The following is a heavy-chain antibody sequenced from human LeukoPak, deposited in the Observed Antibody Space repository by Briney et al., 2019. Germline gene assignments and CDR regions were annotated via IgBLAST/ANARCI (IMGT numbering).Heavy chain of an antibody. CDR1: GGIFGSYS. J-gene: IGHJ4*02. D-gene: IGHD3-16*02. CDR3: ARERLGDFSLSSRRASPFHFDF. Sequence: SVNVSFTASGGIFGSYSISWVRQAPGQGREWVGRIIPMLDLTNYAQNFQGRVSITADTSTSTAYMELSSLRFEDTAVYYCARERLGDFSLSSRRASPFHFDFWGQGTLVTVSS. V-gene: IGHV1-69*10. CDR2: IIPMLDLT.